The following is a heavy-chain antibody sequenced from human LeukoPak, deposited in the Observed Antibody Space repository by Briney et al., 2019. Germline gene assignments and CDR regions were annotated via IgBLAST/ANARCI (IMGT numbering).Heavy chain of an antibody. CDR2: ISSSSSYI. V-gene: IGHV3-21*01. CDR1: GFTFSSYS. D-gene: IGHD2-15*01. CDR3: ARSGNCLYCSGGSWPFDY. J-gene: IGHJ4*02. Sequence: GGSLRLSCAASGFTFSSYSMNWVRQAPGKGLEWVSSISSSSSYIYYADSVKGRFTISRDNAKNSLYLQMNSLRAEDTAVYYCARSGNCLYCSGGSWPFDYWGQGTLVTVSS.